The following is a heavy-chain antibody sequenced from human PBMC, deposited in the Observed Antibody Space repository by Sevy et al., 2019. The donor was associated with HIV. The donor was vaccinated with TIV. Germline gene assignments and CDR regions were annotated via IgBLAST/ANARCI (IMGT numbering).Heavy chain of an antibody. Sequence: GGSLRLSCAASGFTFRNYAIHWIRQAPGKGLEWVAVISHDGSHKYSADSVKGRFTISRDNSKNTLYLQMNSLRAEDTAMYYCARDPTIYASGWYYFDYWGQGTLVTVSS. D-gene: IGHD6-19*01. CDR2: ISHDGSHK. CDR3: ARDPTIYASGWYYFDY. J-gene: IGHJ4*02. CDR1: GFTFRNYA. V-gene: IGHV3-30*04.